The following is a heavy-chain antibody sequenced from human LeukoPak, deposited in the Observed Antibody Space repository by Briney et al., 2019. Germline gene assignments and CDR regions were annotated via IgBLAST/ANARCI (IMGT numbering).Heavy chain of an antibody. V-gene: IGHV3-23*01. CDR2: ISGSGRTT. D-gene: IGHD6-19*01. CDR3: ARDSSGWYYFDY. J-gene: IGHJ4*02. CDR1: GFTFSSYA. Sequence: GGSLRLSCAASGFTFSSYAMSWVRQAPGKGLEWVSAISGSGRTTYYEDSVKGRFTISRDNSKNTLYLQMNSLRAEDTAVYYCARDSSGWYYFDYWGQGTLVTVSS.